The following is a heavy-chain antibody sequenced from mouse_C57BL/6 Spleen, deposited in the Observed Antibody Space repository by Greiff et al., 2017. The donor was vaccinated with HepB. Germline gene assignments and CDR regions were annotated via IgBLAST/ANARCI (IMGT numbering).Heavy chain of an antibody. CDR1: EYEFPSHD. CDR3: ARQGGYYGNYSYWYFDV. Sequence: EVQGVESGGGLVQPGESLKLSCESNEYEFPSHDMSWVRKTPEKRLELVAAINSDGGSTYYPDTMERRFIISRDNTKKTLYLQMSSLRSEDTALYYCARQGGYYGNYSYWYFDVWGTGTTVTVSS. D-gene: IGHD2-1*01. J-gene: IGHJ1*03. V-gene: IGHV5-2*01. CDR2: INSDGGST.